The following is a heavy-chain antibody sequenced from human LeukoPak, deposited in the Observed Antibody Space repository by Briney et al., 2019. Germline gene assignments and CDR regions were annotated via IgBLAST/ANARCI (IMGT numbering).Heavy chain of an antibody. CDR3: ARDDMLERPSFDI. CDR1: GFPFSVYH. D-gene: IGHD1-1*01. J-gene: IGHJ3*02. V-gene: IGHV3-11*01. CDR2: IYFTGDII. Sequence: GGSLRLSWAASGFPFSVYHMSWIRQAPGKGREWISYIYFTGDIIYYADSVKGRFTISRDNAKNSLYLQMNSLKVEDTAVYYCARDDMLERPSFDIWGQGTVVTVSS.